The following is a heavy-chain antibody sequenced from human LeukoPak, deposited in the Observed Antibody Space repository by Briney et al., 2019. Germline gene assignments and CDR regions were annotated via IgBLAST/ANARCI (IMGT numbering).Heavy chain of an antibody. Sequence: GRSLRLSCAASGFTFSSYGMHWVRQAPGKGLEWVAVIWYGGSNKYYADSVKGRFTISRDNAKNSLYLQMNSLRAEDTAVYYCARCPSGWVDYWGQGTLVTVSS. J-gene: IGHJ4*02. D-gene: IGHD6-19*01. CDR2: IWYGGSNK. V-gene: IGHV3-33*08. CDR1: GFTFSSYG. CDR3: ARCPSGWVDY.